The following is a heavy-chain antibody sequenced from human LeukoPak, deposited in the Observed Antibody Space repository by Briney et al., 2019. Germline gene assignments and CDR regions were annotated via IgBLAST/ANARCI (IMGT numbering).Heavy chain of an antibody. Sequence: SETLSLTCTVSGDSVSNYYWNWIRQPPGKGPEWIGFIHHSGSTSSSPSLRSRVTMSVDTSKNQFSLKLSSVTAADTAVYYCARGDSGSYRRSFAYWGQGTLVTVPS. CDR2: IHHSGST. CDR3: ARGDSGSYRRSFAY. J-gene: IGHJ4*02. CDR1: GDSVSNYY. D-gene: IGHD1-26*01. V-gene: IGHV4-59*02.